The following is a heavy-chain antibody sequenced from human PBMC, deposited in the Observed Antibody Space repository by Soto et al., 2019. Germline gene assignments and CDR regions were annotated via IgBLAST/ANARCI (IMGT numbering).Heavy chain of an antibody. D-gene: IGHD3-16*01. Sequence: QVQLVESGGGVVQPGRSLRLSCAASGFRFSSYAMHWVRQAPGKGLEWVAVISYDGSNKHYTDSVKGRFTISRDNSKNTVYLQMNSLRVEDTAVYYCARDKGDLGGDFDYWGQGTLVIVSS. V-gene: IGHV3-30-3*01. CDR2: ISYDGSNK. CDR3: ARDKGDLGGDFDY. J-gene: IGHJ4*02. CDR1: GFRFSSYA.